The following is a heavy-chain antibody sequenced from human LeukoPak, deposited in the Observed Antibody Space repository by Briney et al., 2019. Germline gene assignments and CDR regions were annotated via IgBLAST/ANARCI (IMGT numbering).Heavy chain of an antibody. D-gene: IGHD5-18*01. J-gene: IGHJ4*02. CDR2: ISGNSGSR. V-gene: IGHV3-9*01. Sequence: GRSLRLSCAASGFTFDDYAMHWVRQAPGKGLEWVSGISGNSGSRGYADSVKGRFTISRDNAKNSLYLQVNSLGTEDTALYYCARTLGYSYGYGIFDYWGQGTLVTVSS. CDR3: ARTLGYSYGYGIFDY. CDR1: GFTFDDYA.